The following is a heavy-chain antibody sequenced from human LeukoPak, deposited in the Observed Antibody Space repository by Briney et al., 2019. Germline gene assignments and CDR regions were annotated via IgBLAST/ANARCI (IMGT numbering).Heavy chain of an antibody. CDR2: INPNSGGT. CDR1: GYTFTGYY. D-gene: IGHD3-22*01. CDR3: AGGYYYHDAFDI. Sequence: ASVKVSCKASGYTFTGYYMHWVRQAPGQGLEWMGWINPNSGGTNYAQKFQGRVTMTRDTSISTAYMELSRLRSEDTAVYYCAGGYYYHDAFDIWGQGTMVTVSS. V-gene: IGHV1-2*02. J-gene: IGHJ3*02.